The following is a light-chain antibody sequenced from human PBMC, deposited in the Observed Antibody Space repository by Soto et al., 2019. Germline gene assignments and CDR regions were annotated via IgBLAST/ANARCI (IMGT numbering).Light chain of an antibody. V-gene: IGLV2-14*01. Sequence: QSALTQPASVSGSPGQSITISCTGTSSDVGGYNYVSWYQHHPGKAPKLMIYEVSDRPSGVSNRFSGSKSGNTASLTISGLQAEDEADYYCSSYTSSSIFYVFGSGTKVTVL. CDR1: SSDVGGYNY. J-gene: IGLJ1*01. CDR3: SSYTSSSIFYV. CDR2: EVS.